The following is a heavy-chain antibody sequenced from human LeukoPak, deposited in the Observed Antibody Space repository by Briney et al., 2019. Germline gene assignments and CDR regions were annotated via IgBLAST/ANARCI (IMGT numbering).Heavy chain of an antibody. D-gene: IGHD6-19*01. J-gene: IGHJ4*02. Sequence: PGGSLRLSCAASGFTFSSYAMHWVRQAPGKGLEWVSGINWNSGSVGYADSVKGRFTVSRDNAKNSLYLQMNSLRAEDTALYYCAKDNGSGWYFIDYWGQGTLVTVSS. CDR1: GFTFSSYA. CDR3: AKDNGSGWYFIDY. CDR2: INWNSGSV. V-gene: IGHV3-9*01.